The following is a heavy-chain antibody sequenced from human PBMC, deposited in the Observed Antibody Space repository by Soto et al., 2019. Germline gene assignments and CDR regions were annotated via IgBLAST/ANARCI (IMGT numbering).Heavy chain of an antibody. CDR1: GFTFSSYW. CDR2: LKQDGSEK. D-gene: IGHD2-2*01. CDR3: ARDPSIVLVPAATYYYYYYGMDV. J-gene: IGHJ6*02. Sequence: HPGGSLRLSCAASGFTFSSYWMSWVRQAPGKGLEWVANLKQDGSEKYYVDSVKGRFTVSRDNAKNSLYLQMNSLRAEDTAVYYCARDPSIVLVPAATYYYYYYGMDVWGQGTTVTISS. V-gene: IGHV3-7*01.